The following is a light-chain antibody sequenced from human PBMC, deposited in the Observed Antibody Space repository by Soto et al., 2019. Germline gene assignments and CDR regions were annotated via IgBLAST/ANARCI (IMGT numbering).Light chain of an antibody. J-gene: IGKJ4*01. CDR1: QGISNY. CDR3: QKYDSAPLT. V-gene: IGKV1-27*01. Sequence: DVRMTQSPSSLSASVGDRVTITCRASQGISNYLTWHQQKPGKVPKVLIYAASTLQSGVPSRFSGSRSGSDFTLTISDLQPEDVATYYCQKYDSAPLTFGGGTKVDIK. CDR2: AAS.